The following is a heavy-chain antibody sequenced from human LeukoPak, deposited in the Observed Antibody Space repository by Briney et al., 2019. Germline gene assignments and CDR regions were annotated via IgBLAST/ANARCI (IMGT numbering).Heavy chain of an antibody. J-gene: IGHJ4*02. D-gene: IGHD3-10*01. CDR2: ISGSGDST. Sequence: GGSLRLSCAASGFTFSSNSMTWVRQTPGKGLEWVSGISGSGDSTFYADSVKGRFTISRDDSRNTLYLQMSSLRPEDTAVYYCTKWSGFGDDWGQGTLVTVSS. CDR1: GFTFSSNS. CDR3: TKWSGFGDD. V-gene: IGHV3-23*01.